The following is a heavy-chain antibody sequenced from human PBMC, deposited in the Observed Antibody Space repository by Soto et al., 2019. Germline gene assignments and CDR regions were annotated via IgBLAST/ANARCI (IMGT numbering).Heavy chain of an antibody. CDR1: GFTFISYG. Sequence: QVQLVESGGGVVQPGRSLRLSCAASGFTFISYGMHWVRQAPGKGLEWVAVISYDGSNKYYADSVKGGLTISRDNSKNPLKQKMNSLKAKETGVYYCAKKYYYDSSGYYTDPSGWYFDLWGRGTLVTVSS. CDR3: AKKYYYDSSGYYTDPSGWYFDL. CDR2: ISYDGSNK. J-gene: IGHJ2*01. D-gene: IGHD3-22*01. V-gene: IGHV3-30*18.